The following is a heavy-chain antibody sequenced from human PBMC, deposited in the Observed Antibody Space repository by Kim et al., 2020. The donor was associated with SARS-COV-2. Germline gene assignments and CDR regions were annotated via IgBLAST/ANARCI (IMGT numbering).Heavy chain of an antibody. D-gene: IGHD6-6*01. CDR3: ARDSSSSRINWFDP. V-gene: IGHV1-69*01. J-gene: IGHJ5*02. Sequence: AQKFQGRVAITADESTTTAYMELSSLRSEDTAIYYCARDSSSSRINWFDPWGQGTLVTVSS.